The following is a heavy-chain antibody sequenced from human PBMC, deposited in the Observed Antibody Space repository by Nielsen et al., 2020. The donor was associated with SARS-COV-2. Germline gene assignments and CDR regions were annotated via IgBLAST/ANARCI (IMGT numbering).Heavy chain of an antibody. CDR2: IDPSDSYT. J-gene: IGHJ5*02. Sequence: VRQMPGKGLEWMGRIDPSDSYTNYSPSFQGHVTISADKSISTAYLQWSSLKASDTAMYYCARLHSSSSGWFDPWGQGTLVTVSS. CDR3: ARLHSSSSGWFDP. V-gene: IGHV5-10-1*01. D-gene: IGHD6-6*01.